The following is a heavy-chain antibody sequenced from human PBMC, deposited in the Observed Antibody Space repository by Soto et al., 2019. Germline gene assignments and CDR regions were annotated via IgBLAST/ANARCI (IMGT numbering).Heavy chain of an antibody. CDR3: ASTYSMSWYLFDP. J-gene: IGHJ5*02. Sequence: QVTVKESGPVLVKPTETLTLTCTVSGFSLSNAGLGVSWIRQPPGKALEWLAHIFSNDEKSYSTSLKSRLTTSKDTSKSLVVLIMTNMAPVDTATYYCASTYSMSWYLFDPWGQGTLVTVSS. V-gene: IGHV2-26*04. CDR1: GFSLSNAGLG. CDR2: IFSNDEK. D-gene: IGHD6-13*01.